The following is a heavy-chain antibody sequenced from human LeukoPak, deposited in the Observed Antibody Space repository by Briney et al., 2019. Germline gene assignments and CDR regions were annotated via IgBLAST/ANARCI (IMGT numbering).Heavy chain of an antibody. V-gene: IGHV3-23*01. J-gene: IGHJ4*02. D-gene: IGHD3-10*01. CDR3: AKIPYYYGSGSYSDY. CDR2: ISGSGGST. CDR1: GFTFSSYA. Sequence: GGSLRLSCAASGFTFSSYAMSWVRQAPGKGLEWVSAISGSGGSTYYADSVKGRFTISRDNSKNTLYLQMNSLRAEDPAVYYCAKIPYYYGSGSYSDYWGQGTLVTVSS.